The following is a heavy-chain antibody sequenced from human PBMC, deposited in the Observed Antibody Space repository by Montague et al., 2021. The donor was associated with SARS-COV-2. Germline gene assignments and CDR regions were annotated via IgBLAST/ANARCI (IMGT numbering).Heavy chain of an antibody. CDR3: ARDGSLRFEILIGPRHYYYGMDV. J-gene: IGHJ6*02. D-gene: IGHD3-9*01. CDR1: GVSVTDYY. V-gene: IGHV4-4*08. Sequence: SETLSLTCTVSGVSVTDYYWSWIRQPPGKGLEWVGDALYNKGTNFNPSLKSRVAISVDTSKNQFSLRLTSVTAADTAVYYCARDGSLRFEILIGPRHYYYGMDVWGQGTTVTVSS. CDR2: ALYNKGT.